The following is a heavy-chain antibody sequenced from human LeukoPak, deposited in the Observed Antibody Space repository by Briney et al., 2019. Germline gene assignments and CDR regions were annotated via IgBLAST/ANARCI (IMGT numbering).Heavy chain of an antibody. D-gene: IGHD2-2*01. J-gene: IGHJ5*02. CDR3: ARHVWPAAEFNWFDP. Sequence: SETLSLTCAVSGYSISSGYYWGWIRQPPGKGSEWIGSIYHSGSTYYNPSLKSRVTISVDTSKNQFSLKLSSVTAADTAVYYCARHVWPAAEFNWFDPWGQGTLVTVSS. CDR1: GYSISSGYY. V-gene: IGHV4-38-2*01. CDR2: IYHSGST.